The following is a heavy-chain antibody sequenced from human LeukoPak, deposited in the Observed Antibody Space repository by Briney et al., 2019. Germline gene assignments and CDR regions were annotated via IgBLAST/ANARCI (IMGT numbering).Heavy chain of an antibody. CDR3: ARVPDCGGDCYHFDY. CDR2: IIPIFATA. Sequence: GASVKVSCKASGGTFSNYAFSWVRQAPGQGLEWMGGIIPIFATANYAQKFQGRVTITADESTSTAYMELTSLRSEDTAVYYCARVPDCGGDCYHFDYWGQGTLVTVSS. J-gene: IGHJ4*02. D-gene: IGHD2-21*02. CDR1: GGTFSNYA. V-gene: IGHV1-69*13.